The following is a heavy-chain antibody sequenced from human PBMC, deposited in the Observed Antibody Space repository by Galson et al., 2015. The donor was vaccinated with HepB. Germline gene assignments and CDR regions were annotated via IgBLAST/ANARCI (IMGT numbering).Heavy chain of an antibody. CDR1: GFTFSNHY. CDR2: IGGSSTYR. Sequence: SLRLSCADSGFTFSNHYMNWVRQAPGRGLEWVASIGGSSTYRYHADSVQGRFTISRDNAKNSLFLQMNRLRAGDTAIYYCVRDSLPKVPFDAFHIWGQGTMVTGSS. CDR3: VRDSLPKVPFDAFHI. D-gene: IGHD2/OR15-2a*01. J-gene: IGHJ3*02. V-gene: IGHV3-21*01.